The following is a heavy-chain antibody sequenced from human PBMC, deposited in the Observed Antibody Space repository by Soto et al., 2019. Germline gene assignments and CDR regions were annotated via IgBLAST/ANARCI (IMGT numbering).Heavy chain of an antibody. CDR1: GGTLRSNT. V-gene: IGHV1-69*02. J-gene: IGHJ6*02. Sequence: QVQLVQSGAEVKKPGSSVKVSCKASGGTLRSNTITWVRQAPGQGLEWMGRIIPIVGIANYAQKLQGRVTITADKSTSTAYLELSSLRSEDTSVYYCARIVATQADYSGMDVWGPGTTVTVSS. CDR2: IIPIVGIA. D-gene: IGHD3-22*01. CDR3: ARIVATQADYSGMDV.